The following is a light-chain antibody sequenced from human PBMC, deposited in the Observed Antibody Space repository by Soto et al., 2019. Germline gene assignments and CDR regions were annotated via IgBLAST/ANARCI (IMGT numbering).Light chain of an antibody. CDR1: QSVDSN. Sequence: EIVMTQSPGTLSVSPGEGATLSCRASQSVDSNLAWYQQKPGQAPRLLIYGASTRATGIPARFSGSGSGTEFTLTISSLQSEDFAVYYCQQYIRWPLTFGGGTKVDIK. CDR3: QQYIRWPLT. V-gene: IGKV3-15*01. CDR2: GAS. J-gene: IGKJ4*01.